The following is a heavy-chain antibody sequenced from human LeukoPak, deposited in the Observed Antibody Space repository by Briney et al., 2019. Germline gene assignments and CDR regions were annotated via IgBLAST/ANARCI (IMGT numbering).Heavy chain of an antibody. CDR2: IYYSGST. V-gene: IGHV4-31*03. CDR1: GVSISSGGYY. CDR3: ARSEEGLPPRVHFDY. J-gene: IGHJ4*02. Sequence: SETLSLTCTVSGVSISSGGYYWSWIRQHPGKGLEWIGYIYYSGSTYYNPSLKSRVTISVDTSKNQFSLKLSSVTAADTAVYYCARSEEGLPPRVHFDYWGQGTLVTVSS. D-gene: IGHD2-21*01.